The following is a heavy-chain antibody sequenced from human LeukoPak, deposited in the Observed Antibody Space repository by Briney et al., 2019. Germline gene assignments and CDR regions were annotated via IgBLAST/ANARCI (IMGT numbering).Heavy chain of an antibody. CDR2: ISSSGSYI. V-gene: IGHV3-21*04. Sequence: GGSLRLSCAASGFTFSSYSMNWVRQAPGKGLEWVSSISSSGSYIYYADSVKGRFTISRDNARNSLYLQMNSLRDEDTALYYCAKGVRGYSYAIDYWGQGTLVTASS. CDR3: AKGVRGYSYAIDY. CDR1: GFTFSSYS. D-gene: IGHD5-12*01. J-gene: IGHJ4*02.